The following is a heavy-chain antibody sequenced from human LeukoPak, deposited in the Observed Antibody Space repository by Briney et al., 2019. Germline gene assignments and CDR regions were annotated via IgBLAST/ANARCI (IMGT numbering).Heavy chain of an antibody. J-gene: IGHJ5*02. CDR2: IIPIFGTA. V-gene: IGHV1-69*05. CDR3: ARTDYHGSGSFYDNWFDP. Sequence: SVKVSCKASGGTFSSYAISWVRQAPGQGLVWMGGIIPIFGTANYAQKFQGRVTITTDESTSTAYMELSSLRSEDTAVYYCARTDYHGSGSFYDNWFDPWGQGTLVTVSS. CDR1: GGTFSSYA. D-gene: IGHD3-10*01.